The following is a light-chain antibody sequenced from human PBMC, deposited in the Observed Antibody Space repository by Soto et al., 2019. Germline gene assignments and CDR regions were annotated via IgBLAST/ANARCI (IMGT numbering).Light chain of an antibody. V-gene: IGKV3-11*01. CDR3: QQRSDWGIT. CDR1: QSVGTS. CDR2: GAS. J-gene: IGKJ5*01. Sequence: EIVLTQSPVTLSLSPGERGTLSCRASQSVGTSLAWHQQKPGQAPRLLIYGASNRATGIPDRFSGSGSGTDFTLTISSLEPEDFAVYYCQQRSDWGITFAQGTRLEIK.